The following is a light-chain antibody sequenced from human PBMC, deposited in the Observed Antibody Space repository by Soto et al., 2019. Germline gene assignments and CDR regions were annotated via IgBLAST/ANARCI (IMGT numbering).Light chain of an antibody. CDR1: SGHSNYA. CDR2: LNSDGSH. V-gene: IGLV4-69*01. CDR3: QTWGTGTVV. J-gene: IGLJ2*01. Sequence: QPVLTQSPSASASLGASVKFTCTLSSGHSNYAIAWHQQQPEKGPRYLMKLNSDGSHLKGDGIPDRFSGSSSGAERYLTISSLQSEDEADYYCQTWGTGTVVFGGGTKVTVL.